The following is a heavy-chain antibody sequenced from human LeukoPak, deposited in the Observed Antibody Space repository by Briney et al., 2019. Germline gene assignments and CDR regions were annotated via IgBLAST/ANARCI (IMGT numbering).Heavy chain of an antibody. Sequence: GGSLRLSCAASGFTFSSYGMTWVRQAPGKGLEWVSYISSSSSTIYYADSVKGRFTISRDNAKNSLYLQMNSLRAEDTAVYYCAKADDSSGYLGYFDYWGQGTLVTVSS. J-gene: IGHJ4*02. D-gene: IGHD3-22*01. CDR1: GFTFSSYG. CDR2: ISSSSSTI. V-gene: IGHV3-48*01. CDR3: AKADDSSGYLGYFDY.